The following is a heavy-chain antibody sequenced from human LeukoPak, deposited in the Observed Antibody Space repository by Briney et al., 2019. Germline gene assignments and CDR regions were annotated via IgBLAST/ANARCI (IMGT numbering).Heavy chain of an antibody. V-gene: IGHV3-7*01. J-gene: IGHJ4*02. D-gene: IGHD3-9*01. Sequence: GGSPRLSCAASGFTFSSYWMGWVRQAPGKGLEWVANIKQDGSEKYYVDSVKGRFTISRDNAKNSLYLQMNSLRAEDTAVYYCARGGGGYDILTGWGQGTLVTVSS. CDR2: IKQDGSEK. CDR3: ARGGGGYDILTG. CDR1: GFTFSSYW.